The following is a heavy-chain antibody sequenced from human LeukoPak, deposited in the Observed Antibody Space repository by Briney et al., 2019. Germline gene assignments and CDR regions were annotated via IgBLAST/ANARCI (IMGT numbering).Heavy chain of an antibody. J-gene: IGHJ4*02. Sequence: GASVKVSCKASGYTFTSYGISWVRQAPGQGLEWMGWISAYNGNTNYAQKLQGRVTVTTDTSTSTAYMELRSLRSDDTAVYYCARVPPNYYGSGSYVDYWGQGTLVTVSS. CDR2: ISAYNGNT. V-gene: IGHV1-18*01. CDR3: ARVPPNYYGSGSYVDY. D-gene: IGHD3-10*01. CDR1: GYTFTSYG.